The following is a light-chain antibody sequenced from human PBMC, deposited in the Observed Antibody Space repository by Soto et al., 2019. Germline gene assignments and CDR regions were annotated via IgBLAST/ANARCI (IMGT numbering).Light chain of an antibody. CDR2: DVS. CDR3: SSYTASNTRQLV. J-gene: IGLJ1*01. V-gene: IGLV2-14*03. CDR1: SSDVGGYNY. Sequence: QSALTQPASMSGSPGQSITISCTGTSSDVGGYNYVSWYQHHPGKAPKLMIFDVSNRPSGVSNRFSGSKSGNTASLTISGLQPEDEADYYCSSYTASNTRQLVFVTGT.